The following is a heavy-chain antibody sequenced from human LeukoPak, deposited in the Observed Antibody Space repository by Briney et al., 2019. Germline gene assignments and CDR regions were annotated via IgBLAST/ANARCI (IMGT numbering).Heavy chain of an antibody. CDR1: GGSVSSSYY. CDR2: ICSGGNT. Sequence: PSGTLSLTCTGSGGSVSSSYYWGWIRQPPGKGLEWIGSICSGGNTCYNLSLQSRVTISADSSKNHFFLQLTSATAADTAVYFCARDGPWKSDCWGQGTLVTVSS. V-gene: IGHV4-39*02. J-gene: IGHJ4*02. CDR3: ARDGPWKSDC. D-gene: IGHD1-1*01.